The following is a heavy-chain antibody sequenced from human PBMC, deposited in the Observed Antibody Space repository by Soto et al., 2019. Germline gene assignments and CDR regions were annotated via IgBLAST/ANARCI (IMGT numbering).Heavy chain of an antibody. CDR2: IYHSGST. V-gene: IGHV4-4*02. Sequence: SETLSLTCAVSGGSISSSNWWSWVRQPPGKGLEWIGEIYHSGSTNYNPSLKSRVTISVDKSKNQFSLKLSSVTAADTAVYYCASFRVSSSWTLSGYWGQGTLVTVSS. CDR3: ASFRVSSSWTLSGY. D-gene: IGHD6-13*01. CDR1: GGSISSSNW. J-gene: IGHJ4*02.